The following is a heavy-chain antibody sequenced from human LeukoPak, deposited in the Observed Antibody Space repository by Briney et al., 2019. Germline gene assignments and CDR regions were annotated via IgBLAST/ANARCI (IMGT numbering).Heavy chain of an antibody. J-gene: IGHJ3*02. V-gene: IGHV3-11*01. CDR1: GGSISSGGYS. CDR3: ARCFYDILTGYRANAFDI. CDR2: ISSSGSTI. Sequence: PSETLSLTCAVSGGSISSGGYSWSWIRQAPGKGLEWVSYISSSGSTIYYADSVKGRFTISRDNAKNSLYLQMNSLRAEDTAVYYCARCFYDILTGYRANAFDIWGQGTMVTVSS. D-gene: IGHD3-9*01.